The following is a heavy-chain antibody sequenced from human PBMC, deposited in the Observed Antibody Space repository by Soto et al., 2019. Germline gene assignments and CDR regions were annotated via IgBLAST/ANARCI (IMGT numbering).Heavy chain of an antibody. CDR1: GYTFTSYG. CDR3: ARDTPRGYSYGLPTRGAFDI. V-gene: IGHV1-18*01. D-gene: IGHD5-18*01. CDR2: ISAYNGNT. Sequence: ASVKVSCKASGYTFTSYGISWVRQAPGQGLEWMGWISAYNGNTNYAQKLQGRVTMTTDTSTSTAYMELRSLRSDDTAVYYCARDTPRGYSYGLPTRGAFDIWGQGTMVTVS. J-gene: IGHJ3*02.